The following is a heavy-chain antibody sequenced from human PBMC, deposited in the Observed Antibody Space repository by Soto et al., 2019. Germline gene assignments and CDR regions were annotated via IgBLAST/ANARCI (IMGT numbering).Heavy chain of an antibody. J-gene: IGHJ4*02. CDR3: AREVGLVYYFDY. Sequence: SETLSLTCTVSGGSISSYYWSWIRQPPGKGLEWIGYIYYSGSTNYNPSLKSRVTISVDTSKNQFSLKLSSVTAADTAVYYCAREVGLVYYFDYWGQGTLVTVSS. V-gene: IGHV4-59*01. CDR1: GGSISSYY. CDR2: IYYSGST. D-gene: IGHD2-15*01.